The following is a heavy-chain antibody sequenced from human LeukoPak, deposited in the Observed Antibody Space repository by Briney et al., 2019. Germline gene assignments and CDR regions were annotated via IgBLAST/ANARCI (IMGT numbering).Heavy chain of an antibody. CDR2: ISGSGGNI. Sequence: GGSLRLSCAASGFTFTTYVMSWVRQAPGKGLEWVSVISGSGGNIYSADSVKGRFTITRDNSKNTLYVQMNSLRAEDTAVYYCAGSSSWHYFDSWGQGTLVTVSS. CDR1: GFTFTTYV. J-gene: IGHJ4*02. CDR3: AGSSSWHYFDS. D-gene: IGHD6-13*01. V-gene: IGHV3-23*01.